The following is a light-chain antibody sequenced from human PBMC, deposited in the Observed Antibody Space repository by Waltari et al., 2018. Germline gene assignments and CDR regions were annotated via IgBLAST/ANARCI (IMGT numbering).Light chain of an antibody. CDR2: GAS. J-gene: IGKJ4*01. Sequence: VLLTQSPASLSVSPGDTVILSCRASQSVRTNLVWYQQKAGQAPITLIYGASTRASGVPSRFSGSGSETDFTLIISSLQSEDAAVYFCQQYYVWPPITFGGGTKLEI. V-gene: IGKV3-15*01. CDR1: QSVRTN. CDR3: QQYYVWPPIT.